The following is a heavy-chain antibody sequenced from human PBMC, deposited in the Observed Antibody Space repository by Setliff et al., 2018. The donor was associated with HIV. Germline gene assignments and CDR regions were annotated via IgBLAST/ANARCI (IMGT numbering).Heavy chain of an antibody. V-gene: IGHV4-31*03. CDR2: IYYSGTT. CDR3: ARQPSWGSIDY. D-gene: IGHD7-27*01. J-gene: IGHJ4*02. Sequence: KTSETLSLTCTVSGGSISSGGYYWSWIRQHPGKGLEWIGYIYYSGTTHYNPSLKSRVFISVDTSKNQFSLKLSSVTAADTAVYYCARQPSWGSIDYWGQGTLVTVSS. CDR1: GGSISSGGYY.